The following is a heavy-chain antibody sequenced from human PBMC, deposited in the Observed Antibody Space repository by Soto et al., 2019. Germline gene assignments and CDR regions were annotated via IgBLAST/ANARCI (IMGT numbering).Heavy chain of an antibody. CDR3: ARLPPPTYCSGSTCSGY. J-gene: IGHJ4*02. V-gene: IGHV5-51*01. Sequence: PGESLKISCKGSGYTFRDYWIAWVRQMPGKSLECMGIIYPGDSDTRYSPSFQGQVIISADKSLSTAYLQWSSLKASDTAIYYCARLPPPTYCSGSTCSGYWGQGTQVTVSS. CDR2: IYPGDSDT. D-gene: IGHD2-15*01. CDR1: GYTFRDYW.